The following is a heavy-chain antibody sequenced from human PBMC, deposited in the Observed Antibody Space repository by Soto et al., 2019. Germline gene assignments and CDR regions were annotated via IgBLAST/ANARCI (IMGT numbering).Heavy chain of an antibody. D-gene: IGHD3-10*01. CDR3: ARELGTDYYGSGSYEAFDI. J-gene: IGHJ3*02. V-gene: IGHV1-8*01. CDR1: GYTFTSYD. Sequence: ASVKVSCKASGYTFTSYDINWVRQATGQGLEWMGWMNPNSGNTGYAQKFQGRVTMTRNTSISTAYMELSSLRSEDTAVYYCARELGTDYYGSGSYEAFDIWGQGTMVTVSS. CDR2: MNPNSGNT.